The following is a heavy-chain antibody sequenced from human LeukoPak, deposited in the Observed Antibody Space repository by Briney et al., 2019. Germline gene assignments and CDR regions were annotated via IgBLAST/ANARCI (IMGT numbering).Heavy chain of an antibody. CDR3: ARERSGWFFSN. J-gene: IGHJ4*02. CDR2: INPYNGNT. V-gene: IGHV1-18*01. CDR1: GYSFTSYG. D-gene: IGHD6-19*01. Sequence: GASVTVSCKASGYSFTSYGITWVRQPPGQGLEWMGWINPYNGNTNYAQKLQGRVTMTTDTSTSTAYMDLRSLRSDDTAVYYCARERSGWFFSNWGQRTLGIVSS.